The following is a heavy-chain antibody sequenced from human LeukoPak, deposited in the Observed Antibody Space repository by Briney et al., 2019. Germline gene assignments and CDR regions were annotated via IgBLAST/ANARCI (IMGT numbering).Heavy chain of an antibody. J-gene: IGHJ4*02. CDR2: ISSNGGST. CDR1: GFTFSSYA. CDR3: VKDGGIVVVPAAMGPSDY. D-gene: IGHD2-2*01. V-gene: IGHV3-64D*06. Sequence: GGSLRLSCSASGFTFSSYAMHWVRQAPGKGLEYVSAISSNGGSTYYADSVKGRFTISRDNSKNTLYLQMSSLRAEDTAVYYCVKDGGIVVVPAAMGPSDYWGQGTLVTVSS.